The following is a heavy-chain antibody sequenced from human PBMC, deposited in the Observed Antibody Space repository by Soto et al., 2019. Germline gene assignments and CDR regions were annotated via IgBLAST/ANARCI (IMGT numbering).Heavy chain of an antibody. Sequence: QVQLVQSGAEVKKPGASVKVSCKASGYSFTSYDINWVRQATGQGLEWMGWMNPNTGNTGYAQKFQGRVTMTRNMSISTAYMELGSLRSEDTAMYYCARVVRNVAGRRGSGHYGMDVWGQGTTVTVSS. J-gene: IGHJ6*02. D-gene: IGHD6-6*01. CDR1: GYSFTSYD. CDR3: ARVVRNVAGRRGSGHYGMDV. V-gene: IGHV1-8*01. CDR2: MNPNTGNT.